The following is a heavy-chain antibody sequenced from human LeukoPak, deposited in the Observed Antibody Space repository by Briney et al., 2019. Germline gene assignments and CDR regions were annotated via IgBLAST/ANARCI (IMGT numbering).Heavy chain of an antibody. V-gene: IGHV3-23*01. Sequence: GGSLRLSCAASGFTFTSYAMTWVRQAPGKGLEWASGISGGGGNTYYADSVKGRFTISRDNSKNTLYLQMNSLRAEDTAVYYCAKAPTTATTRGFDYWGQGTLVTVSS. D-gene: IGHD1-1*01. CDR1: GFTFTSYA. CDR3: AKAPTTATTRGFDY. CDR2: ISGGGGNT. J-gene: IGHJ4*02.